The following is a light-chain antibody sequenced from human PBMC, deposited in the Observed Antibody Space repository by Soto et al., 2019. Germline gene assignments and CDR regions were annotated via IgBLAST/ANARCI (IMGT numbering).Light chain of an antibody. J-gene: IGKJ1*01. CDR1: QSISGW. Sequence: DIRMTQSPSTLSASLGDRVIITCRASQSISGWLAWYQQKPGIAPKLLIYKASTLQDGVPPRFSGSGFGTEFTLTISSLQPDDCGLYYCQQYDVYSTFGQGTKVDIK. CDR3: QQYDVYST. CDR2: KAS. V-gene: IGKV1-5*03.